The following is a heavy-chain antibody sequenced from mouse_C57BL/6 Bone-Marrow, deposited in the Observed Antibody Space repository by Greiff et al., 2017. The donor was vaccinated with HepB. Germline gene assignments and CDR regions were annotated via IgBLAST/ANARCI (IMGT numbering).Heavy chain of an antibody. D-gene: IGHD1-1*01. CDR1: GYTFTSYW. Sequence: QVQLQQPGAELVRPGTSVKLSCKASGYTFTSYWMHWVKQRPGQGLEWIGVIDPSDSYTNYNQKFKGKATLTVDTSSSTAYMQLSSLTSEDSAVYYCARSSGYYYGSSWFAYWGQGTRVTVSA. J-gene: IGHJ3*01. V-gene: IGHV1-59*01. CDR2: IDPSDSYT. CDR3: ARSSGYYYGSSWFAY.